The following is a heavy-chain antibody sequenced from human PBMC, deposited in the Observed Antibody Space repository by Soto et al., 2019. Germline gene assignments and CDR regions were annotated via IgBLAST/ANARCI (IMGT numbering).Heavy chain of an antibody. CDR3: AREGNWNASRYYYYGMDV. V-gene: IGHV1-58*01. Sequence: GASVKVSCKASGFTFTSSAVQWVRQARGQRLEWIGWIVVGSGNTNYAQKFQERVTITRDMSTSTAYMELSSLRSEDTAVYYCAREGNWNASRYYYYGMDVWGQGTTVTVSS. D-gene: IGHD1-20*01. J-gene: IGHJ6*02. CDR1: GFTFTSSA. CDR2: IVVGSGNT.